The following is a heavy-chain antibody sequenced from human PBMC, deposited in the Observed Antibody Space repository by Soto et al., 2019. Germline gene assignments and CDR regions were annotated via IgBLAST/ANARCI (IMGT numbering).Heavy chain of an antibody. J-gene: IGHJ4*02. V-gene: IGHV2-5*01. Sequence: KESGPTLVKPTQTLTLTCTFSGFSLTSSGVGVGWIRQPPGKALEWLALIYWNDDKLYSPSLKSRLTITKDTSKNQVVLTMANVDPVDTATYYSTRLRGTTFDYWGQGTLVTVSS. CDR3: TRLRGTTFDY. CDR1: GFSLTSSGVG. CDR2: IYWNDDK. D-gene: IGHD1-7*01.